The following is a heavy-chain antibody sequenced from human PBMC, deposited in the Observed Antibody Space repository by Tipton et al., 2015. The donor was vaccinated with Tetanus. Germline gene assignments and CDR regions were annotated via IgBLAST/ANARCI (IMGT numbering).Heavy chain of an antibody. CDR1: GFTFTSYA. CDR2: ISGSGAAT. D-gene: IGHD3-3*01. CDR3: ARDETYYDFWSGYSSGYYGMDV. V-gene: IGHV3-23*01. Sequence: SLRLSCAASGFTFTSYAMSWVRQAPGKGLEWVSSISGSGAATFYADSVKGRFTISRDNSKNTLYLQMNSLRAEDTAVYYCARDETYYDFWSGYSSGYYGMDVWGQGTTVTVSS. J-gene: IGHJ6*02.